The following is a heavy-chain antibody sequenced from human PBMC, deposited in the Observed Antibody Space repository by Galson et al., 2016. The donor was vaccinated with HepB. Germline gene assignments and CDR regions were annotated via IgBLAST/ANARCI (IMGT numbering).Heavy chain of an antibody. CDR3: TKWGGYGGS. Sequence: SLRLSCAASGFTFSAYSITWVRQTPARGLEWVSGITGSGGSTYYADSVKGRFTISRDNSKNTVFLQMNSLRGEDAATYYCTKWGGYGGSWGQGTLVTVSS. D-gene: IGHD5-12*01. CDR2: ITGSGGST. CDR1: GFTFSAYS. J-gene: IGHJ5*02. V-gene: IGHV3-23*01.